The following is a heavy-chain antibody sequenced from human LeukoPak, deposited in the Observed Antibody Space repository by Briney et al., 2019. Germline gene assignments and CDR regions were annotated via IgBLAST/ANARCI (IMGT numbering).Heavy chain of an antibody. CDR1: GFTFSIYS. D-gene: IGHD6-6*01. V-gene: IGHV3-21*01. Sequence: PGGSLRLSCATSGFTFSIYSMNWVRQAPGKGLEWASSVSSSSSYIYYADSVKGRFTTSRDNAKNSLSLQMSSLRAEDTAVYYCARDVEYSSSSVSGRSFDFWGQGTLVTVSS. J-gene: IGHJ4*02. CDR3: ARDVEYSSSSVSGRSFDF. CDR2: VSSSSSYI.